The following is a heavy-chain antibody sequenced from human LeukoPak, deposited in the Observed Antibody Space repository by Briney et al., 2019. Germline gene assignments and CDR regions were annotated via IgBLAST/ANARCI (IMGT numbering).Heavy chain of an antibody. D-gene: IGHD6-19*01. V-gene: IGHV4-39*01. CDR3: ARIPVRQWLVRGYFDY. CDR1: GGSISSSSYY. J-gene: IGHJ4*02. CDR2: IYYSGST. Sequence: SETLSLTCTVSGGSISSSSYYWGWIRQPPGKGLEWIGSIYYSGSTYYNPSLKSRVTISVDTSKNQFSLKLSSVTAADTAVYYCARIPVRQWLVRGYFDYWGQGTLVTVSS.